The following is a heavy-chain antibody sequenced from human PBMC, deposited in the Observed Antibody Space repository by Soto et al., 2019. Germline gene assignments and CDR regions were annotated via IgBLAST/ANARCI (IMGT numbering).Heavy chain of an antibody. Sequence: GGSLRLSCAASGFTFSSYGMHWVRQAPGKGLEWVAVISYDGSNKYYADSVKGRFTISRDNSKNTLYLQMNSLRAEDTAVYYCATGLPGYYNRRGDSNWFDPWGQGT. CDR1: GFTFSSYG. J-gene: IGHJ5*02. V-gene: IGHV3-30*03. CDR3: ATGLPGYYNRRGDSNWFDP. D-gene: IGHD3-9*01. CDR2: ISYDGSNK.